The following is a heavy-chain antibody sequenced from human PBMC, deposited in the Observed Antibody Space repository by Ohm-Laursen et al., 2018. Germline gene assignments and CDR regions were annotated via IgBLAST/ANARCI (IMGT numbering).Heavy chain of an antibody. V-gene: IGHV1-2*02. CDR3: ARDDIVVVVAANKAYYGMDV. Sequence: SVKVSCKASGYTFTGYYMHWVRQAPGQGLEWMGWINPNSGGTNYAQKFQGRVTMTRDTSISTAYMELSRLGSDDTAVYYCARDDIVVVVAANKAYYGMDVWGQGTTVTVSS. J-gene: IGHJ6*02. D-gene: IGHD2-15*01. CDR2: INPNSGGT. CDR1: GYTFTGYY.